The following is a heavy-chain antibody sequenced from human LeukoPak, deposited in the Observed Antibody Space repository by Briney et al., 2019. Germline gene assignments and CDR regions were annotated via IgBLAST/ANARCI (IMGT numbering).Heavy chain of an antibody. J-gene: IGHJ4*02. V-gene: IGHV3-53*01. CDR1: GFSVSSTY. CDR3: ARGIQWLVFDY. CDR2: IYNGDST. Sequence: GGSLRLSCAASGFSVSSTYMTWVRQAPGKVLEWVSVIYNGDSTNYADSVKGRFTISRDNSKNTLYLQMNSLRADDTAVYYCARGIQWLVFDYWGQGILVTVSS. D-gene: IGHD6-19*01.